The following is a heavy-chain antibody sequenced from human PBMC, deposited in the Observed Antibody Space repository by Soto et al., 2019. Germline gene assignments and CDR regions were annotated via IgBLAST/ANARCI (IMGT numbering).Heavy chain of an antibody. CDR2: ISAYNGNA. J-gene: IGHJ5*02. V-gene: IGHV1-18*01. Sequence: ASVKVSCKASGYTFTSYGISWVRQAPGQGLEWMGWISAYNGNANYAQKLQGRVTMTTDTSTSTAYMELRSLRSDDTAVYYCARDFGGPPRFWFDPWGQGTLVTVS. CDR3: ARDFGGPPRFWFDP. D-gene: IGHD3-16*01. CDR1: GYTFTSYG.